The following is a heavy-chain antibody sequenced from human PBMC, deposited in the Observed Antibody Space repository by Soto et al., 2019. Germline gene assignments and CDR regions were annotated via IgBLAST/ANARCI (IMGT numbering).Heavy chain of an antibody. J-gene: IGHJ4*02. Sequence: AGGSLRLSCAASGFTFSSYAMSWVRQAPGKGLEWVSAISGSGGSTYYADSVKGRFTISRDNSKNTLYLQMNSLRAEDTAVYYCAKSWPRGVTTYYFDYWGQGTLVTVSS. CDR2: ISGSGGST. D-gene: IGHD4-17*01. CDR3: AKSWPRGVTTYYFDY. CDR1: GFTFSSYA. V-gene: IGHV3-23*01.